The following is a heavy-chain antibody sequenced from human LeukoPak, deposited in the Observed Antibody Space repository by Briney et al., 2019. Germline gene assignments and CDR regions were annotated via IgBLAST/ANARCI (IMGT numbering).Heavy chain of an antibody. CDR3: ARVPLRFLEWDQFDY. J-gene: IGHJ4*02. CDR2: IRPEGNEK. CDR1: GFTFSKFW. D-gene: IGHD3-3*01. V-gene: IGHV3-7*01. Sequence: GGSLRLSCAVSGFTFSKFWMSWVRQAPGRGLEWVANIRPEGNEKYHVESVKGRFTISRDNAKNLLFLQMNSLRAEDTAVYYCARVPLRFLEWDQFDYWGQGTLVTVSS.